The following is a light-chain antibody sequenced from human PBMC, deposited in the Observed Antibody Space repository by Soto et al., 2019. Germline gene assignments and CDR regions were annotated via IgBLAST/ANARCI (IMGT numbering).Light chain of an antibody. CDR1: QSVSSTR. Sequence: ELVLTQSPVALSLSSGERATLSCRASQSVSSTRLTWYQQKPGQAPRLLIYGVSSRATGIPDRFSGSGSGTDFTLTISRVEPEDFAVYFCQHYGDSSWTFGQGSRVEIK. J-gene: IGKJ1*01. CDR3: QHYGDSSWT. V-gene: IGKV3-20*01. CDR2: GVS.